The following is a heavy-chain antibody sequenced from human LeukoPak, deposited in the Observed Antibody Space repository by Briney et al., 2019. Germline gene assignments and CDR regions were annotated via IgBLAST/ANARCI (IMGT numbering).Heavy chain of an antibody. V-gene: IGHV1-18*01. Sequence: ASVKVSCKASAYTCTSSCISWVRHEPGQRLEEMGGISAHNGYATNAKQLQRSVTTTTDTSSSTAYMELRSLRSDDTAVYYSASVSSTWMHRRTSYCYMDVWGKGTTVTVSS. J-gene: IGHJ6*03. CDR1: AYTCTSSC. CDR2: ISAHNGYA. CDR3: ASVSSTWMHRRTSYCYMDV. D-gene: IGHD5-12*01.